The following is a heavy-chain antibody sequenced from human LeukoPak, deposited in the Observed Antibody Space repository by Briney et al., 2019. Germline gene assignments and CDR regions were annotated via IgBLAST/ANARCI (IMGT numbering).Heavy chain of an antibody. CDR3: ATSPIVVADY. CDR2: ISSSSSYI. D-gene: IGHD2-21*01. Sequence: PGGSLRLSCAASGFTFRSYSMSWVRQAPGKGLEWVSSISSSSSYIYYADSVKGRFTISRDNAKNSLYVLMNSLRAEDTAVYYCATSPIVVADYWGQGTLVTVSS. V-gene: IGHV3-21*01. J-gene: IGHJ4*02. CDR1: GFTFRSYS.